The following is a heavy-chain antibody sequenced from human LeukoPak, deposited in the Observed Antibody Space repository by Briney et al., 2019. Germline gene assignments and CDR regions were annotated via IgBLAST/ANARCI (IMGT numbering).Heavy chain of an antibody. J-gene: IGHJ4*02. CDR2: INHSGST. Sequence: SETLSLTCAVYGGSFSGYYWSWIRQPPGKGLEWIGEINHSGSTNYNPSLKSRVTISVDTSKSQFSLKLSPVTAADTAVYYCARGAGYSSGWRVFDYWGQGTLVTVSS. D-gene: IGHD6-19*01. CDR1: GGSFSGYY. V-gene: IGHV4-34*01. CDR3: ARGAGYSSGWRVFDY.